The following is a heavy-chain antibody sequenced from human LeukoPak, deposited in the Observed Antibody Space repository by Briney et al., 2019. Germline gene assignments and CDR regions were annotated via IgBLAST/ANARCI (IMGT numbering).Heavy chain of an antibody. V-gene: IGHV4-34*01. Sequence: SETLSLTCAGYGGSFSNYYWSWIRQPPGKGLEWIGEINDSGRINYNTSLMSRVTISVDTSKNQFSLRLTSVTARDTAVYYCARRWNYARNYYIDVWGKGATVSVSS. D-gene: IGHD1-7*01. CDR2: INDSGRI. J-gene: IGHJ6*03. CDR1: GGSFSNYY. CDR3: ARRWNYARNYYIDV.